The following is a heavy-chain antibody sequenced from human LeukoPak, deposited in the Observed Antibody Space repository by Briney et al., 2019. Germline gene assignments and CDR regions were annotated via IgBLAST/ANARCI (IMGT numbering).Heavy chain of an antibody. Sequence: SETLSLTCAVSGYSISSGYYWGWIRQPPGKGLEWIGSIYHSGSTYYNPSLKSRVTISVDTSKNRFSLKLSSVTAADTAVYYCARQTPGFDYWGQGTLVTVSS. J-gene: IGHJ4*02. D-gene: IGHD1-14*01. CDR1: GYSISSGYY. CDR3: ARQTPGFDY. CDR2: IYHSGST. V-gene: IGHV4-38-2*01.